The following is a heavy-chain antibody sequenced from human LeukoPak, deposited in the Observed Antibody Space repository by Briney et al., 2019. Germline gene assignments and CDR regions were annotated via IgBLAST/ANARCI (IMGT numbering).Heavy chain of an antibody. D-gene: IGHD3-16*01. CDR1: GSIFSAYN. V-gene: IGHV3-30*18. CDR3: AKESGGGGNYFDY. Sequence: PGGSLRLSCAASGSIFSAYNMNWVRQAPGKGLECVAVISYDGSNGYYADSVKGRFTISRDNSKNTLYLQMNSLRAEDAAVYYCAKESGGGGNYFDYWGQGTLVTVSS. CDR2: ISYDGSNG. J-gene: IGHJ4*02.